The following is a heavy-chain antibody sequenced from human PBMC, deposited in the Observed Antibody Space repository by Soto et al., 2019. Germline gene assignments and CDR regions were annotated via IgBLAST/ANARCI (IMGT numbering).Heavy chain of an antibody. CDR3: AKTLLSTSWYGLHDY. Sequence: GGSLRLSCAASEFTFSSYAMSWVRQAPGKGLEWVSTISGSGGRTYYADSVKGRLTISRDNSRNTLHLQMNSLRVEDTALYYCAKTLLSTSWYGLHDYVSQGTLVTVSS. CDR1: EFTFSSYA. D-gene: IGHD6-13*01. CDR2: ISGSGGRT. J-gene: IGHJ4*02. V-gene: IGHV3-23*01.